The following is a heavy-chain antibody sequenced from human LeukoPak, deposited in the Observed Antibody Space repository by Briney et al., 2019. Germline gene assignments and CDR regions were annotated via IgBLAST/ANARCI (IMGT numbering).Heavy chain of an antibody. V-gene: IGHV3-30*04. CDR3: ARDLGSGSYLFDY. CDR1: GFTFSSYA. Sequence: GRSLRLSCAASGFTFSSYAMHWVRQAPGKGLEWVAVISYDGSNKYYADSVKGRFTISRDNSKNTLYLQMNSLRAEDTAVYYCARDLGSGSYLFDYWGQGTLATVSS. D-gene: IGHD1-26*01. CDR2: ISYDGSNK. J-gene: IGHJ4*02.